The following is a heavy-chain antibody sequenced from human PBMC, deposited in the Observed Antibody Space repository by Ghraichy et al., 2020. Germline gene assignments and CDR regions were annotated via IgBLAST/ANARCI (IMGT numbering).Heavy chain of an antibody. CDR3: ARGESSVVTENSHYTMDV. CDR1: GFTFSDHY. CDR2: TRNKPKSYTT. Sequence: GGSLRLSCAASGFTFSDHYMDWVRQAPGMGLEWVGRTRNKPKSYTTEYAASVKGRFIISRDDSENSLYLQMNCLKTEDTAVYYCARGESSVVTENSHYTMDVWGQGTTVTVSS. J-gene: IGHJ6*02. D-gene: IGHD2-21*02. V-gene: IGHV3-72*01.